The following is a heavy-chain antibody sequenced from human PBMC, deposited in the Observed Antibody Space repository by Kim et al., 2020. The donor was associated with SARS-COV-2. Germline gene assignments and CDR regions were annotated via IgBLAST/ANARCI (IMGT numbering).Heavy chain of an antibody. D-gene: IGHD2-21*02. J-gene: IGHJ6*02. CDR1: GYTFTSAY. V-gene: IGHV1-46*01. CDR2: VNPSGDSP. Sequence: ASVKVSCKASGYTFTSAYIHWVRQAPGHGLEWMGMVNPSGDSPTYAPKFQGRVTMTSDTSTGTVYMESSSLRSEDTTVYYCARDREVTDYSYYGLDVWGQ. CDR3: ARDREVTDYSYYGLDV.